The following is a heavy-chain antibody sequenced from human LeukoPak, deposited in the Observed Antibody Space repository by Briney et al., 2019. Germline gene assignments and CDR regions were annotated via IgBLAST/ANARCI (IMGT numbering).Heavy chain of an antibody. V-gene: IGHV1-69*13. J-gene: IGHJ4*02. Sequence: ASVKVSCKASGYTFTGYYIHWVRQAPGQGLEWMGGIIPIFGTANYAQKFQGRVTITADESTSTAYMELSSLRSEDTAVYYCARYSMVRGVNDYWGQGTLVTVSS. D-gene: IGHD3-10*01. CDR3: ARYSMVRGVNDY. CDR2: IIPIFGTA. CDR1: GYTFTGYY.